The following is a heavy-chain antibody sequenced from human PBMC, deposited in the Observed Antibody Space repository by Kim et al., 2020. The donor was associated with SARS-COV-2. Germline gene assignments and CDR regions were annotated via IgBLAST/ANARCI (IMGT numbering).Heavy chain of an antibody. CDR3: ARGRETYYDLWGGYSSNVFDI. J-gene: IGHJ3*02. V-gene: IGHV3-48*01. D-gene: IGHD3-3*01. CDR1: GFTFSSYS. CDR2: ISSSSSTK. Sequence: GGSLRLSCAASGFTFSSYSMHWVRQAPGKGLEWVSYISSSSSTKYYADSVKGRFTISRDNAKNTLYLQMNSLRAEDTAVYYCARGRETYYDLWGGYSSNVFDIWGQGTMVTVSS.